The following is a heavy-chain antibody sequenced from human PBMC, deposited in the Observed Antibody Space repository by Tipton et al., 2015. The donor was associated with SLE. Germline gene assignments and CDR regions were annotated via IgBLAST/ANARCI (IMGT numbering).Heavy chain of an antibody. Sequence: QSGAEVKKPGASVKVSCKASGYTFTSYGISWVRQAPGQGLEWMGWISAYNGNTNYAQKLQGRVTMTTDTSTSTAYMELRSLRSDNRAVYYWARDTGGGFPGLVALDIGGQGTLAPV. CDR2: ISAYNGNT. V-gene: IGHV1-18*01. J-gene: IGHJ3*02. CDR3: ARDTGGGFPGLVALDI. D-gene: IGHD1-26*01. CDR1: GYTFTSYG.